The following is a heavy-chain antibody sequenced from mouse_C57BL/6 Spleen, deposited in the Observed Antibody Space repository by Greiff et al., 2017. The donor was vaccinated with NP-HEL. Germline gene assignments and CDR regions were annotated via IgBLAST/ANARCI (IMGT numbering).Heavy chain of an antibody. CDR2: IHPNSGST. Sequence: VQLQQPGAELVKPGASVKLSCKASGYTFTSYWMHWVQQRPGQGLEWIGMIHPNSGSTNYHEKFKSKATLTVDKSSSTAYMQLSSLTSEDSAVYYCARGPVDGFYYNAMDYWGQGTSVTVSS. V-gene: IGHV1-64*01. CDR3: ARGPVDGFYYNAMDY. J-gene: IGHJ4*01. D-gene: IGHD2-3*01. CDR1: GYTFTSYW.